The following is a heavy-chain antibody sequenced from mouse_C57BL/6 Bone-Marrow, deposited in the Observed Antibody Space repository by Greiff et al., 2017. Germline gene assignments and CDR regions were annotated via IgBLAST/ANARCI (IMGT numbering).Heavy chain of an antibody. D-gene: IGHD1-1*01. Sequence: EVQVVESGGGLVQPGGSMKLSCAASGFTFSDAWMDWVRQSPEKGLEWVAEIRNKANNHATYYAESVKGRFTISRDDSKSSVYLQMNSLRAEDTGIYYCTRRNYYGSSHAMDYWGQGTSVTVSS. V-gene: IGHV6-6*01. J-gene: IGHJ4*01. CDR1: GFTFSDAW. CDR2: IRNKANNHAT. CDR3: TRRNYYGSSHAMDY.